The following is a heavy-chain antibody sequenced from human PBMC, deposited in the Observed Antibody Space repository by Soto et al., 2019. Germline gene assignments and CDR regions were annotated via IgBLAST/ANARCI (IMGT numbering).Heavy chain of an antibody. CDR2: IYHSGST. D-gene: IGHD5-18*01. V-gene: IGHV4-30-2*01. CDR1: GGSISSGGYS. Sequence: SETLSLTCAVSGGSISSGGYSWSWIWQPPGKGLEWIGYIYHSGSTYYNPSLKSRVTISVDTSKNQFSLKLSSVTAADTAVYYCASRYGSCFAFWGQGTLVTVSS. J-gene: IGHJ4*02. CDR3: ASRYGSCFAF.